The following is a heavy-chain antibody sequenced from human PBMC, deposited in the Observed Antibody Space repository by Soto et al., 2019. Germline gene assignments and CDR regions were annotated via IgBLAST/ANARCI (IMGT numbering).Heavy chain of an antibody. J-gene: IGHJ5*02. Sequence: EVQLVESGGGSVQPGGSLRLSCEASGFSFSSYSMNWVRQAPGKGLEWVSFISGRGTTTFYADSVKARFTVSRDNAKNSLSLQMNSLTIEDTAVYYCGKDLSPGGLEAWGQGTLVTVSS. V-gene: IGHV3-48*01. D-gene: IGHD3-16*01. CDR1: GFSFSSYS. CDR2: ISGRGTTT. CDR3: GKDLSPGGLEA.